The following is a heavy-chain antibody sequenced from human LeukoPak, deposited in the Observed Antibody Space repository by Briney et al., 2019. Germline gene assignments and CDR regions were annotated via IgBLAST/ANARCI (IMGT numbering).Heavy chain of an antibody. V-gene: IGHV3-30-3*01. CDR1: GFTFSSYA. D-gene: IGHD6-19*01. CDR2: ISYDGSNK. J-gene: IGHJ4*02. Sequence: GGSLRLSCAASGFTFSSYAMHWVRQAPGKGLEWVAVISYDGSNKYYADSVKGRFTISRDNSKNTLYLQMNSLRAEDTAVYYCARDGYSSDWNWDYFDYWGQGTLVTVSS. CDR3: ARDGYSSDWNWDYFDY.